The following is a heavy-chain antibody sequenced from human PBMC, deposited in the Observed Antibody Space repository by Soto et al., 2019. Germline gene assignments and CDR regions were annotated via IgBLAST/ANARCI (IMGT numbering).Heavy chain of an antibody. CDR1: GYTFTSYG. J-gene: IGHJ5*02. V-gene: IGHV1-18*01. CDR3: ARDPPYSSGWYAGFDP. CDR2: ISAYNGNT. D-gene: IGHD6-19*01. Sequence: ASVKVSCKASGYTFTSYGIIWVRQAPGQGLEWMGWISAYNGNTNYAQKLQGRVTMTTDTSTSTAYMELRSLRSDDTAVYYCARDPPYSSGWYAGFDPWGQGTLVTVSS.